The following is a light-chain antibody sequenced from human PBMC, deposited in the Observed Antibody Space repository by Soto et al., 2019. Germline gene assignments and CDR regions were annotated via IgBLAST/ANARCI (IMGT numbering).Light chain of an antibody. J-gene: IGLJ3*02. CDR1: ILGSKS. Sequence: SYELTQPPSVSVAPGRTASITCGGNILGSKSVHWYQQRSGQAPVLVVYDDSDRPSGIPERVSGSSSGNTATLTISRVEAGDEADYYCQVWDSSSDHWVFGGGTKVTVL. CDR3: QVWDSSSDHWV. CDR2: DDS. V-gene: IGLV3-21*02.